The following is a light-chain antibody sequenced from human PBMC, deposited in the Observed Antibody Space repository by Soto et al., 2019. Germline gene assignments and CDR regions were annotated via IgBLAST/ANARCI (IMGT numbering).Light chain of an antibody. CDR2: EVT. J-gene: IGLJ3*02. V-gene: IGLV2-14*01. CDR1: SSDVGGDY. CDR3: QSYDSSLSGSV. Sequence: QSALTQPASVSGSPGQSITISCTGTSSDVGGDYVSWYQQHPGKAPRLIIYEVTNRPSGVSSRFSGSKAGNTASLTISGLQAEDEADYYCQSYDSSLSGSVFGGGTKLTVL.